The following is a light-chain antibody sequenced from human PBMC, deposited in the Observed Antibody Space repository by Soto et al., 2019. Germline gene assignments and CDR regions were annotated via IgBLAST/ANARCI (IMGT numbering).Light chain of an antibody. CDR3: QQYGSSGT. Sequence: ETVMTQSPGTLSVSLGERATLSCRASQSVSIHLAWYQQKPGQAPRPLIYGASSRATGIPDRFSGSGSGTDFTLTISRLEPEDFAVYYCQQYGSSGTFGQGTKVDI. CDR1: QSVSIH. V-gene: IGKV3-20*01. CDR2: GAS. J-gene: IGKJ1*01.